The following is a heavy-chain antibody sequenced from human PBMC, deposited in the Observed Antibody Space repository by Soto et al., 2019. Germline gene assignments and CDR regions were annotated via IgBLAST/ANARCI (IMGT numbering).Heavy chain of an antibody. J-gene: IGHJ4*02. Sequence: GGSLRLSCAASGFTVSDNYMNWVRQAPGKGLEWVSVIYSAGSTYYADPVQGRFTISRENSKNTLHLQMNSLRAEDTAVYYCVRDIRQTGIFDYWGQGTLVTVSS. CDR2: IYSAGST. V-gene: IGHV3-66*01. CDR3: VRDIRQTGIFDY. CDR1: GFTVSDNY.